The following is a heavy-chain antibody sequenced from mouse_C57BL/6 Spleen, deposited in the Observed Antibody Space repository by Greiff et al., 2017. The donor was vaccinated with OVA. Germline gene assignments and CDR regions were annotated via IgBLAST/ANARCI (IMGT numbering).Heavy chain of an antibody. CDR3: ARTLYDDWYFDV. Sequence: LKQSGAELVRPGTSVKVSCKASGYAFTNYLIEWVKQRPGQGLEWIGVINPGSGGTNYNEKFKGKATLTADKSSSTAYMQLSSLTSEDSAVYFCARTLYDDWYFDVWGTGTTVTVSS. J-gene: IGHJ1*03. CDR2: INPGSGGT. CDR1: GYAFTNYL. D-gene: IGHD2-3*01. V-gene: IGHV1-54*01.